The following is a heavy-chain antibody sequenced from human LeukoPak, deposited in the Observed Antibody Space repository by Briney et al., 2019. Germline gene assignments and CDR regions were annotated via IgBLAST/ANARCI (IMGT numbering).Heavy chain of an antibody. D-gene: IGHD5-18*01. CDR1: GGSISSYY. CDR2: ICYSGST. V-gene: IGHV4-59*01. CDR3: ARGGYSYGRDTVYYFDY. J-gene: IGHJ4*02. Sequence: PSETLSLTCTVSGGSISSYYWSWIRQPPGKGLEWIGYICYSGSTNYNPSLKSRVTISVDTSKNQFSLKLSSVTAADTAVYYCARGGYSYGRDTVYYFDYWGQGTLVTVSS.